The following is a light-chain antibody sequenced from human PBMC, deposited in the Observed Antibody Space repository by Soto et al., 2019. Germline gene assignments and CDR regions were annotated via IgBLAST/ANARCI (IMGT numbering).Light chain of an antibody. CDR3: QQYRSLIT. CDR2: DAS. CDR1: QSVSNY. V-gene: IGKV3-11*01. Sequence: EIVLTQSPVTLSLSPGERATLSCRASQSVSNYLAWYQQKPGQAPRLLIYDASNRATGIPDRLSGSGSGTDFTLTINRLEPEDSAVYYCQQYRSLITFGQGTRLEIK. J-gene: IGKJ5*01.